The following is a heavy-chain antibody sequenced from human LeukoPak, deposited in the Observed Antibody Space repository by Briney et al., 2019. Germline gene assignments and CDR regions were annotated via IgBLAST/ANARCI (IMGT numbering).Heavy chain of an antibody. V-gene: IGHV3-21*01. CDR3: ARSGGPGTYHQLRYNWFDP. Sequence: GGSLRLSCAASGFTLSDYHMNWVRQAPGKGLEWLSSITTISHYIYYAGAVRGRFAISRDNAKNSLYLQMNSLRGEDTAVYYCARSGGPGTYHQLRYNWFDPWGQGTLVTVSS. CDR1: GFTLSDYH. D-gene: IGHD3-10*01. J-gene: IGHJ5*02. CDR2: ITTISHYI.